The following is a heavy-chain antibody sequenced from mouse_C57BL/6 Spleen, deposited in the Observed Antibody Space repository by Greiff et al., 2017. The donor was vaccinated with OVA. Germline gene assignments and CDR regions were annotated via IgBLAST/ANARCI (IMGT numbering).Heavy chain of an antibody. V-gene: IGHV1-81*01. CDR3: ARGGDGSRYYYAMDY. J-gene: IGHJ4*01. CDR2: IYPRSGNT. D-gene: IGHD1-1*01. Sequence: QVHVKQSGAELARPGASVKLSCKASGYTFTSYGISWVKQRTGQGLEWIGEIYPRSGNTYYNEKFKGKATLTADKSSSTAYMELRSLTSEDSAVYFCARGGDGSRYYYAMDYWGQGTSVTVSS. CDR1: GYTFTSYG.